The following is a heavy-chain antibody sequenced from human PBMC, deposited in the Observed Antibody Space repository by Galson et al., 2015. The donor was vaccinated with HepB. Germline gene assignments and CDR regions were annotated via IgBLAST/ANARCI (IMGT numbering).Heavy chain of an antibody. CDR1: GFTFSIYA. Sequence: SLRLSCAASGFTFSIYAMSWVRQAPGKGLEWVAIISYDGINKYYADSVKGRFTISRDNSKNTLYLQMNSLRAEDTAVYYCARWGPFGGQVVPAAIGGAQDVWGQGTTVTVSS. D-gene: IGHD2-2*01. J-gene: IGHJ6*02. CDR2: ISYDGINK. CDR3: ARWGPFGGQVVPAAIGGAQDV. V-gene: IGHV3-30-3*01.